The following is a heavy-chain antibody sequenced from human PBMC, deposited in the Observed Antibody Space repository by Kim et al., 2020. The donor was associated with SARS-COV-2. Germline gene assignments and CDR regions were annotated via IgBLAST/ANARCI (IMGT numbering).Heavy chain of an antibody. CDR1: GGSFSSRSYY. J-gene: IGHJ6*03. CDR2: VYSSGST. V-gene: IGHV4-39*01. Sequence: SETLSLTCTVSGGSFSSRSYYWGWIRQSPGKGLEWIGSVYSSGSTYYNPSLQRRVSIFVDASRNQFSLHLRAVTAADTAVYYCPRHMAPVLVAFMDVW. D-gene: IGHD2-15*01. CDR3: PRHMAPVLVAFMDV.